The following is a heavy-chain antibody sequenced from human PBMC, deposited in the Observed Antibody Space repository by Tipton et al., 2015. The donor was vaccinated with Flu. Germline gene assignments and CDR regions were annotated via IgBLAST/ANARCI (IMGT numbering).Heavy chain of an antibody. CDR1: NGSLSTYY. J-gene: IGHJ4*02. CDR3: ARDPSLGMPDYFDY. V-gene: IGHV4-59*01. D-gene: IGHD2-2*01. CDR2: IYNGVYT. Sequence: TLSLTCIVSNGSLSTYYWNWNRQSPGKGLEWIGYIYNGVYTRYNPSLKSRVTLSADTSKNQFSLRLSSVTAADTAVYFCARDPSLGMPDYFDYWGQGILVTVSS.